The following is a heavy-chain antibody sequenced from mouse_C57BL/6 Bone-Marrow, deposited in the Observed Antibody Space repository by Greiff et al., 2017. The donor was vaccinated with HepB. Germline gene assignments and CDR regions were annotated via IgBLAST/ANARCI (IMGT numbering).Heavy chain of an antibody. CDR3: ARDSLYDYDGAWFAY. Sequence: VQLQQSGPVLVKPGPSVKISCKASGFTFTDYYMHWVKQSHGKSLEWIGLVYPYNGGTSYNQKFKGKATLTVDTSSSTDYMELNSLTSEDSAVYYCARDSLYDYDGAWFAYWGQGTLVTVSA. CDR1: GFTFTDYY. V-gene: IGHV1-36*01. CDR2: VYPYNGGT. J-gene: IGHJ3*01. D-gene: IGHD2-4*01.